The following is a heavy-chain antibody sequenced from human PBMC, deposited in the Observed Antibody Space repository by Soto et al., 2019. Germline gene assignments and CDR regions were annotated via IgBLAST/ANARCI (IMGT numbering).Heavy chain of an antibody. Sequence: ASVKVSCKTSGYTFTGYYMHWLRQAPGQGLEWMGWINPNSGGTNYAQKFQGRVTMTRDTSISTAYMELSRLRSDDTAVYYCARGRDILTGYYDWFDPWGQGTLVTVSS. J-gene: IGHJ5*02. D-gene: IGHD3-9*01. V-gene: IGHV1-2*02. CDR3: ARGRDILTGYYDWFDP. CDR1: GYTFTGYY. CDR2: INPNSGGT.